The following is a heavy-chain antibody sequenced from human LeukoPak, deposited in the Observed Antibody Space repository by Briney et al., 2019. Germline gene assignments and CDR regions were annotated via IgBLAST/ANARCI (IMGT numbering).Heavy chain of an antibody. CDR3: TKSDWFDP. CDR2: IKNDGSIT. Sequence: GGSLRLSCAASGFTVSSNYMSWVRHAPGKGLVWLSRIKNDGSITSYADSVKGRFTISRDNAKNTLYLQMNSLRVEDTAVYYCTKSDWFDPWGQGTLVTVSS. J-gene: IGHJ5*02. CDR1: GFTVSSNY. V-gene: IGHV3-74*01. D-gene: IGHD3-3*01.